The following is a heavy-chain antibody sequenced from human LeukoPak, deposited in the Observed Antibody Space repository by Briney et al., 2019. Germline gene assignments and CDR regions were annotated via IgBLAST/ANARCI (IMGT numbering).Heavy chain of an antibody. D-gene: IGHD3-10*01. V-gene: IGHV4-39*07. J-gene: IGHJ4*02. Sequence: PSETLSLTCTVSGGSISSSSYYWGWIRQPPGKGLEWIGSIYYSGSTYYNPSLKSRVTISVDTSKNQFSLKLSSVTAADTAVYYCASSITMVRGYYFDYWGQGTLVTVSS. CDR2: IYYSGST. CDR1: GGSISSSSYY. CDR3: ASSITMVRGYYFDY.